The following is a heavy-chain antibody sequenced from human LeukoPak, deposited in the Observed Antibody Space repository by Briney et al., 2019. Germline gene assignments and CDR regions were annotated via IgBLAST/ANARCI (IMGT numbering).Heavy chain of an antibody. CDR1: GLTFTSHA. J-gene: IGHJ4*02. D-gene: IGHD4-23*01. Sequence: PGGSLRPSCAASGLTFTSHAMSWVRQAPGKGLEWVAAISGSGDTTYYADSVRGRFTISRDNSENTVYLQMHSLRAEDTAVYYCAKETTTGITPGIDYWGQGTLVTVSS. CDR2: ISGSGDTT. V-gene: IGHV3-23*01. CDR3: AKETTTGITPGIDY.